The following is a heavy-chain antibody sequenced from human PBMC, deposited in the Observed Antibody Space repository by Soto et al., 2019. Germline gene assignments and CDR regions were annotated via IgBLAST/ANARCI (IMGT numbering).Heavy chain of an antibody. D-gene: IGHD3-22*01. CDR3: ARGHYDSTNPGAFP. V-gene: IGHV1-18*01. Sequence: GASVKVSCKASGYTFSSIGISWVRQAPGQGLEWMGWISPYKGNTHYAQGLQGRVTMTTDTSTSTAYMELRSLRSDDTAVYYCARGHYDSTNPGAFPWGQGTLVTVSS. J-gene: IGHJ4*02. CDR2: ISPYKGNT. CDR1: GYTFSSIG.